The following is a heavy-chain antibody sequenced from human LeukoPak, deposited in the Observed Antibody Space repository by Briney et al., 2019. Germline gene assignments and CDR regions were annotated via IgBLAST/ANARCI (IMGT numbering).Heavy chain of an antibody. J-gene: IGHJ4*02. D-gene: IGHD3-22*01. CDR1: GFTFSSYA. CDR3: AKFTGYYDSSGQIDY. CDR2: ISGSGGST. V-gene: IGHV3-23*01. Sequence: GGSLRLSCAASGFTFSSYAMSWVRQAPGKGLEWVSAISGSGGSTYYADSVKGRFTISRDNSKNTLYLQMNSLRAEDTAVHYCAKFTGYYDSSGQIDYWGQGTLVTVSS.